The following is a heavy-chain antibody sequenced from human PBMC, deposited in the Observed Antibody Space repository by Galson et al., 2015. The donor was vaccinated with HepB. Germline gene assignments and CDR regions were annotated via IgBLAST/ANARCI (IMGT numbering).Heavy chain of an antibody. CDR1: GFTFSGYS. J-gene: IGHJ4*02. V-gene: IGHV3-48*02. CDR3: ARSKWIEAPECSH. Sequence: SLRLSCPASGFTFSGYSMHWVRQAPGKGLEWIAYFDSSGSTISYAHSVKGRFTVSGDNAKNLLYLQMNSLRDEDTAVYYCARSKWIEAPECSHWGQGTLVTVSP. CDR2: FDSSGSTI. D-gene: IGHD5-12*01.